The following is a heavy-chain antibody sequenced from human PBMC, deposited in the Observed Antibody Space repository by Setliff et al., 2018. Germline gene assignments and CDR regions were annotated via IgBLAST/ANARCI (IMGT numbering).Heavy chain of an antibody. J-gene: IGHJ4*02. Sequence: ASVKVSCKASGGTFSSYAISWVRQAPGQGLEWMGGIIPIIGEPNYAQKFQGRVTITADESTSTAYMELRSLKSEDTAVYYCAREALQRAGLYFFDIWGQGMLVTVSS. CDR1: GGTFSSYA. D-gene: IGHD3-10*01. CDR2: IIPIIGEP. CDR3: AREALQRAGLYFFDI. V-gene: IGHV1-69*13.